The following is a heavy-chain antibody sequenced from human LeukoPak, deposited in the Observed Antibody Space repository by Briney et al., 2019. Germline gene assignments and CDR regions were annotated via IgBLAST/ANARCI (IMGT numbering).Heavy chain of an antibody. CDR3: ARNNYGGNVGCFDY. Sequence: GESLKISCKGSGYSFTSYWIAWVRQMPGKGLECMGVIYPGDSDTRYSPSFQGQVTISADKSISAAYLQWSSLKASDTAMYYCARNNYGGNVGCFDYWGQGTLVTVSS. D-gene: IGHD4-23*01. CDR2: IYPGDSDT. J-gene: IGHJ4*02. CDR1: GYSFTSYW. V-gene: IGHV5-51*01.